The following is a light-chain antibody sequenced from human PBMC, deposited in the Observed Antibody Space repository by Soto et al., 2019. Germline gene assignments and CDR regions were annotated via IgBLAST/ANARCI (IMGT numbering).Light chain of an antibody. CDR1: SSDVGGYKY. CDR3: SSYGGTNNLL. V-gene: IGLV2-8*01. CDR2: EVH. Sequence: QSVLTQPPSASGSPGQSVTISCTGTSSDVGGYKYVSWYQQHPGKAPKLMIFEVHKRPSGVLDRFSGSKSGNTASLTVSGLQAEDEADYYCSSYGGTNNLLFGGGTKVTVL. J-gene: IGLJ2*01.